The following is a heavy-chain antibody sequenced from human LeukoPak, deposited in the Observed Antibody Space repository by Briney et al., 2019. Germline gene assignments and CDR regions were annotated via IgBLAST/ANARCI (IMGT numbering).Heavy chain of an antibody. CDR2: IWYDGSNK. D-gene: IGHD3-9*01. J-gene: IGHJ3*02. V-gene: IGHV3-33*01. Sequence: GRSLRLSCAASGFTFSSYGMHWVRQAPGKGLEWVAVIWYDGSNKYYADSVKGRFTISRDNSKNTLYLQMNSLRAEDTAVYYCARQSNHYDILTGYQTFDIWGQGTMVTVSS. CDR1: GFTFSSYG. CDR3: ARQSNHYDILTGYQTFDI.